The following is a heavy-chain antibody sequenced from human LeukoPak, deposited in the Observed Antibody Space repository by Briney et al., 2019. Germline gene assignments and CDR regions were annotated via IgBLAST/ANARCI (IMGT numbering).Heavy chain of an antibody. CDR3: AKVGRGWLYDY. J-gene: IGHJ4*02. Sequence: GGSLRLSCAASGFTFDDYAMHWVRQAPGKGLEWVSGISWNSGSIGCADSVKGRLTISRDNAKNSLYLQMNSLRAEDTALYYCAKVGRGWLYDYWGQGTLVTVSS. D-gene: IGHD3-10*01. CDR2: ISWNSGSI. CDR1: GFTFDDYA. V-gene: IGHV3-9*01.